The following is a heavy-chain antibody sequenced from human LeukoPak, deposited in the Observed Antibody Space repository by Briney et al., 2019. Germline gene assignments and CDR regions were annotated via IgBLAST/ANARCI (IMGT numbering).Heavy chain of an antibody. CDR2: IYYSGST. Sequence: SETLSLTCTVSGGSISSSSYYWGWIRQPPGKGLEWIGSIYYSGSTYYNPSLKSRVTISVDTSKNQFSLKLSSVTAADTAVYYCACTGYSSGWYGWFDPWGQGTQVTVSS. D-gene: IGHD6-19*01. J-gene: IGHJ5*02. CDR1: GGSISSSSYY. V-gene: IGHV4-39*07. CDR3: ACTGYSSGWYGWFDP.